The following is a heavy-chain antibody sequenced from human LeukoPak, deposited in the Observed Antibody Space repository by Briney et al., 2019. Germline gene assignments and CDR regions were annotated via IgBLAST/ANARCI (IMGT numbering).Heavy chain of an antibody. Sequence: ASVNVSCKASGYTFTSYGISWVRQAPGQGLEWMGWISAYNGNTNYAQKLQGRVTMTTDTSTSTAYMELRSLRSDDTAVYYCARDIVVVPAANYYYYGMDVWGKGTTVTVSS. J-gene: IGHJ6*04. CDR2: ISAYNGNT. D-gene: IGHD2-2*01. CDR1: GYTFTSYG. CDR3: ARDIVVVPAANYYYYGMDV. V-gene: IGHV1-18*04.